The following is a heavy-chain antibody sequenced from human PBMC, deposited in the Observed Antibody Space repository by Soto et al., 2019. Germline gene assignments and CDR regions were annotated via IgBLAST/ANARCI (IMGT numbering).Heavy chain of an antibody. CDR2: ISGSGGST. CDR3: AKVVVPAAMGKWGYYYYDMDV. J-gene: IGHJ6*02. Sequence: GGSLRLSCAASGFTFSSYAMSWVRQAPGKGLEWVSAISGSGGSTYYADSVKGRFTISRDNSKNTLYLQMNSLRAEDTAVYYGAKVVVPAAMGKWGYYYYDMDVWGQGTPVTVSS. CDR1: GFTFSSYA. D-gene: IGHD2-2*01. V-gene: IGHV3-23*01.